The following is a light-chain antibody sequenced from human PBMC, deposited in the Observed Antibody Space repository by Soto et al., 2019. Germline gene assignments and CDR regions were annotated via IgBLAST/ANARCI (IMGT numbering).Light chain of an antibody. CDR3: QQYYNTPIT. Sequence: DIVMTQSPDSLAVSLGERATFNCKSSQSLLYSSNNKNYLAWYQQKPGQPPKLLIYWASTRESGVPDRFSGSGSGTDFTLTISSLQAEDVAVYYCQQYYNTPITFGQGTRLEIK. V-gene: IGKV4-1*01. CDR1: QSLLYSSNNKNY. CDR2: WAS. J-gene: IGKJ5*01.